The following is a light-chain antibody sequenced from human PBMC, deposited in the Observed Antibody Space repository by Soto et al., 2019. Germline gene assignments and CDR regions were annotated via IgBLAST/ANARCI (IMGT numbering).Light chain of an antibody. CDR2: AAS. CDR1: QSISTF. CDR3: QHSYTTPYT. Sequence: DIQMTQSPSSLSASVGDRVTITCRASQSISTFLNWYQQKPGQAPELLIYAASSLHSGVPSRFSGSGSVTNFTLTISSLQPEDFATYSCQHSYTTPYTFGQGTKLEIK. V-gene: IGKV1-39*01. J-gene: IGKJ2*01.